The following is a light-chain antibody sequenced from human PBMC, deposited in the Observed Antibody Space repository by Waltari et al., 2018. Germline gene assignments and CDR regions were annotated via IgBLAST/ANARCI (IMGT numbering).Light chain of an antibody. CDR1: QNINDN. CDR3: QEYENRPPWQ. V-gene: IGKV3-15*01. Sequence: IVMTQSPVTLSVSTGQRATLSCRASQNINDNLAWYQQKPGQAPRLLIYRASTRATCIPARFSGSGSGTEFSLTISSLQSEDFALYYCQEYENRPPWQFGQGTKVEI. J-gene: IGKJ1*01. CDR2: RAS.